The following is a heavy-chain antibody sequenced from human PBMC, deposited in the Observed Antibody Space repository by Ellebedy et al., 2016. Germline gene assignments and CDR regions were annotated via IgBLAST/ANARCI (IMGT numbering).Heavy chain of an antibody. Sequence: GGSLRLXXAASGFTFSSYWMHWVRQAPGKGLVWVSRINSDGSSTSYADSVKGRFTISRDNAKNSLYLQMNSLRAEDTAVYYCARGSSSSFKAAPGYWGQGTLVTVSS. V-gene: IGHV3-74*01. D-gene: IGHD6-13*01. CDR3: ARGSSSSFKAAPGY. CDR1: GFTFSSYW. J-gene: IGHJ4*02. CDR2: INSDGSST.